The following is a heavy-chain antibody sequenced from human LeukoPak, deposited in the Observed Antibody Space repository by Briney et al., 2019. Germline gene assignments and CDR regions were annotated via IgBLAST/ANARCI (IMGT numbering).Heavy chain of an antibody. CDR1: GYTFTSYG. Sequence: ASVKVSCKASGYTFTSYGISWVRQAPGQGLEWMGWISAYNGNTNYAQKLQGGVTMTTDTSTSTAYMELRSLRSDDTAVYYCARAPRYCSGGSCFPYNWFDPWGQGTLVTVSS. CDR2: ISAYNGNT. V-gene: IGHV1-18*01. CDR3: ARAPRYCSGGSCFPYNWFDP. J-gene: IGHJ5*02. D-gene: IGHD2-15*01.